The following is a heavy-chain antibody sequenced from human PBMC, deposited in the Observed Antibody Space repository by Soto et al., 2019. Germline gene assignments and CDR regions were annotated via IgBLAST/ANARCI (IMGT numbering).Heavy chain of an antibody. D-gene: IGHD4-17*01. CDR3: ARAAASAVSIFDY. CDR1: GYTFTGIG. CDR2: ISGYNDNT. J-gene: IGHJ4*02. V-gene: IGHV1-18*04. Sequence: QVQLVQSGAEVKKPGASVKVSCKASGYTFTGIGFSWVRQAPGQGLEWMGWISGYNDNTDYAQTFQGRVTMTKATATSTAYMELRSLRSDDTAVYYCARAAASAVSIFDYWGQGTLVTVSS.